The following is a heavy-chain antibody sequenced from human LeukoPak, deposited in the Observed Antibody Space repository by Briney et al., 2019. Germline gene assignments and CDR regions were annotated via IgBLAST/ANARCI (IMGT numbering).Heavy chain of an antibody. J-gene: IGHJ4*02. D-gene: IGHD4-23*01. V-gene: IGHV3-20*04. CDR2: INWNGGST. CDR3: ARIDDYGGNGGVDY. CDR1: GFTFDDYG. Sequence: PGGSLRLSCAASGFTFDDYGMSWVRQAPGKGLEWVSGINWNGGSTGYADSVKGRFTISRDNAKNSLYLQMNSLRAEDTALYYCARIDDYGGNGGVDYWGQGTLVTVSS.